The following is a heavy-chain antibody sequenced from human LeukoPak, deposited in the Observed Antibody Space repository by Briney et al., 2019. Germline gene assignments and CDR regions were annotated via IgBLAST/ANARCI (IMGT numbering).Heavy chain of an antibody. Sequence: SETLSLTCTVSGGSISTYYWSWVRQPPGQGLEWIGYVHYSGNTNYNPSLKSRVIISVDTSKDQFSLKMTSVTAADTAVYYCARDCSSTSCYKNYYYGMDVWGQGTTVTVSS. CDR3: ARDCSSTSCYKNYYYGMDV. CDR2: VHYSGNT. V-gene: IGHV4-59*01. D-gene: IGHD2-2*02. CDR1: GGSISTYY. J-gene: IGHJ6*02.